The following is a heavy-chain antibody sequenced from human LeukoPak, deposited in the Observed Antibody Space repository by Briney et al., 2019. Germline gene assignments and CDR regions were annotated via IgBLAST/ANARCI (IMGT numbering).Heavy chain of an antibody. Sequence: GGSLRLSCAASGFTVSSNYMSWVRQAPGKGLEWVSAISGSGGSTYYADSVKGRFTISRDNSKNTLYLQMNSLRAEDTAVYYCAKPLARIAAAGTPDYWGQGTLVTVSS. V-gene: IGHV3-23*01. D-gene: IGHD6-13*01. J-gene: IGHJ4*02. CDR3: AKPLARIAAAGTPDY. CDR2: ISGSGGST. CDR1: GFTVSSNY.